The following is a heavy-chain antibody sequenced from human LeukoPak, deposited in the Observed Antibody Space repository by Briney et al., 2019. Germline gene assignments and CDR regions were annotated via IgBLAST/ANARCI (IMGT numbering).Heavy chain of an antibody. CDR1: GFTVSDNN. CDR3: VRVHGGGY. Sequence: GGSLRLSCAASGFTVSDNNMIWVQAPGEGLEWVSTLHRDGSVRYADSVNGRFTISRDDSKNTLSLQMSSLRDEDTAVYYCVRVHGGGYWGQGTLVTVSS. V-gene: IGHV3-53*01. J-gene: IGHJ4*02. CDR2: LHRDGSV. D-gene: IGHD3-16*01.